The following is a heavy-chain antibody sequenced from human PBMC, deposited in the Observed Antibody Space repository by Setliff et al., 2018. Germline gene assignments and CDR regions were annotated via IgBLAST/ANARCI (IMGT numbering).Heavy chain of an antibody. V-gene: IGHV4-34*01. J-gene: IGHJ6*02. CDR2: INRSGST. D-gene: IGHD2-2*02. CDR3: ARDRQYCSSTSCYTSYFYYYAMDI. CDR1: GGSISDYY. Sequence: SETLSLTCGGYGGSISDYYWSWIRQPPGKGLEWIGEINRSGSTNYNPSLKSRVTISLDTSRNQVSLKLSSVTAADTAVYYCARDRQYCSSTSCYTSYFYYYAMDIWGQGTTVTVSS.